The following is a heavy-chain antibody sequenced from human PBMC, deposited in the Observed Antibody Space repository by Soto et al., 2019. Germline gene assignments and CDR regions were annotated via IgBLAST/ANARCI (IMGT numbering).Heavy chain of an antibody. CDR2: ISSSSSYI. V-gene: IGHV3-21*01. Sequence: PGGSLRLSCAASGFTFSSYSMNWVRQAPGKGLEWVSSISSSSSYIYYADSVKGRFTISRDNAKNSLYLQMNSLRAEDTAVYYCASGHVWGSYRYLIDYWGQGTLVTVSS. CDR3: ASGHVWGSYRYLIDY. J-gene: IGHJ4*02. CDR1: GFTFSSYS. D-gene: IGHD3-16*02.